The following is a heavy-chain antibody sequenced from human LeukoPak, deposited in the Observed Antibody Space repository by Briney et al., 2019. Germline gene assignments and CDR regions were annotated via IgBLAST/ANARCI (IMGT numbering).Heavy chain of an antibody. J-gene: IGHJ4*02. CDR2: IKSKTDGGTT. Sequence: GGSLRLSCAASGFTFSNAWMSWVRQAPGKGLEWVGRIKSKTDGGTTDYAAPVKGRFTISRDDSKNTLYLQMNSLKTEDTAVYYCTSLSSGWYRAGYWGQGTLVTVSS. CDR1: GFTFSNAW. V-gene: IGHV3-15*01. CDR3: TSLSSGWYRAGY. D-gene: IGHD6-19*01.